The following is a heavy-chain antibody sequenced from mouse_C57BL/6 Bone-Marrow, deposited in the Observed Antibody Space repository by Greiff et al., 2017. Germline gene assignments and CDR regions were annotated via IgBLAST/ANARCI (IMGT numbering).Heavy chain of an antibody. V-gene: IGHV1-81*01. D-gene: IGHD1-1*01. CDR2: IYPRCGNT. Sequence: QVQLQQSGAELARPGASVKLSCKASGYTFTSYGISWVKQRTGQGLEWIGEIYPRCGNTYYNEKFKGKATLTADKSSSTAYMELRSLTSEDSAVYFCARGYYYGSSYWYFDVWGTGTTVTVSS. CDR1: GYTFTSYG. J-gene: IGHJ1*03. CDR3: ARGYYYGSSYWYFDV.